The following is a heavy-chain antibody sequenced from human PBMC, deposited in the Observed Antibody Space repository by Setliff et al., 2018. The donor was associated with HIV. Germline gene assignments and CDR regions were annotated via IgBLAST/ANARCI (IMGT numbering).Heavy chain of an antibody. J-gene: IGHJ4*02. CDR2: IYYSGST. CDR3: ARDMGFCSGGSCYGIH. V-gene: IGHV4-59*11. D-gene: IGHD2-15*01. Sequence: LSLTCAVSGGSISRHYWSWIRQPPGKGLEWIGSIYYSGSTNYNPSLKSRVTISVDTSNNQFSLKLSSVTAADTAVYYCARDMGFCSGGSCYGIHWGQGTLVTVSS. CDR1: GGSISRHY.